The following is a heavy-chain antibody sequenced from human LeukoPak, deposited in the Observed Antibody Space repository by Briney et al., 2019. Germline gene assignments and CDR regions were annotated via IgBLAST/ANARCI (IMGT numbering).Heavy chain of an antibody. CDR2: IYYSGST. J-gene: IGHJ4*02. Sequence: SETLSLTCTVSGGSISSGDYYWSWIRQPPGKGLEWIGYIYYSGSTYYNPSLKSRVTISVDTSKNQFSLKLSSVTAADTAAYYCARAIVVVPAAMRYYFDYWGQGTLVTVSS. CDR1: GGSISSGDYY. D-gene: IGHD2-2*01. CDR3: ARAIVVVPAAMRYYFDY. V-gene: IGHV4-30-4*01.